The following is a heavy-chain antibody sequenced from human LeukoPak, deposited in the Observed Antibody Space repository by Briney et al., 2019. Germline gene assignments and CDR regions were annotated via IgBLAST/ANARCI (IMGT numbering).Heavy chain of an antibody. Sequence: PSETLSLTCTVSGGSISNYYWSWIRQPAGKGLEWIGRIHTSGSTNYNPSLKSRITMSVDTSKNQFSLKSSSVTGADTAIYYCARGTERDRLRWIGYYFDYWGQGSLVTVSS. CDR1: GGSISNYY. J-gene: IGHJ4*02. CDR2: IHTSGST. V-gene: IGHV4-4*07. CDR3: ARGTERDRLRWIGYYFDY. D-gene: IGHD4-23*01.